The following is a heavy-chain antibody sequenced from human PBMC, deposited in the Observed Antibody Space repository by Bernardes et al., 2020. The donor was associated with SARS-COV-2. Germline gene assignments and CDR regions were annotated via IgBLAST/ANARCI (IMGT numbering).Heavy chain of an antibody. CDR1: GGAISTYS. Sequence: SETLSLTCTVSGGAISTYSWNWVRQPPGKGLEWIGYVLYTGSTHYNPSLSSRVTMSLDTSMNQFSLRLTSVTDADRAVYYCARRRLSENTISEVNWFDPWGQGILVTVSS. V-gene: IGHV4-59*01. CDR2: VLYTGST. CDR3: ARRRLSENTISEVNWFDP. J-gene: IGHJ5*02.